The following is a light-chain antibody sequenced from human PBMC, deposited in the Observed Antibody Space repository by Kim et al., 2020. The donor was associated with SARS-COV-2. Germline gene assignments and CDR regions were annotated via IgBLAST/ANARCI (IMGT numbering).Light chain of an antibody. CDR2: GAS. CDR3: QQYNDWPPA. J-gene: IGKJ4*01. V-gene: IGKV3-15*01. CDR1: RRTGSD. Sequence: PQGDRRTRSGRAVRRTGSDVAWCRQAPGQPPRLLFYGASTRAAGVPARCSGGGSGTEFTFTISSLQSEDFAVYYCQQYNDWPPAFGGGTKVDIK.